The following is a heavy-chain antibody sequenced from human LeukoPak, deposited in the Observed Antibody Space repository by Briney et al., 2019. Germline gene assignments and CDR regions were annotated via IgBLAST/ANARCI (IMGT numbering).Heavy chain of an antibody. CDR2: ISGSGGHT. CDR1: GSTFSSYA. D-gene: IGHD3-10*01. V-gene: IGHV3-23*01. CDR3: AKIASASGSFSDY. J-gene: IGHJ4*02. Sequence: PGGSLRLSCAASGSTFSSYAMSWVRQAPGKGLDWVSSISGSGGHTFYADSVKGRFTVSRDNSRNTLYLQMNSLRAEDTAVYFCAKIASASGSFSDYWGQGTLVTVSS.